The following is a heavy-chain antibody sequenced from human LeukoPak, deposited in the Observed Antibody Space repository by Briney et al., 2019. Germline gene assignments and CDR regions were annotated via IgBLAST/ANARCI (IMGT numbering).Heavy chain of an antibody. CDR1: EYTFTGYY. CDR2: SNPNSGAT. CDR3: ARGFGSRGIDY. Sequence: ASVKLSCKTSEYTFTGYYMHWVRLAPGQGLEWMGWSNPNSGATDYAQKFPDRVTMTRDTSINTDYMELSILRSNDTAVYYCARGFGSRGIDYWGQGTLVTVSS. V-gene: IGHV1-2*02. D-gene: IGHD2-2*01. J-gene: IGHJ4*02.